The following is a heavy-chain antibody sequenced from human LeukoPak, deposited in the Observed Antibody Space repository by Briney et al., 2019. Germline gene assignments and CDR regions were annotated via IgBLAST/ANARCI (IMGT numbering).Heavy chain of an antibody. CDR3: ARAVGGYCSSTSCYHLDY. D-gene: IGHD2-2*01. J-gene: IGHJ4*02. CDR1: GGSFSGYY. V-gene: IGHV4-34*01. Sequence: SETLSLTCAVYGGSFSGYYWSWIRQPPGKGLEWIGEINHSGSTNYNPSLKSRVTISVDTSKNQFSLKLSSVTAADTAVYYCARAVGGYCSSTSCYHLDYWSQGTLVTVSS. CDR2: INHSGST.